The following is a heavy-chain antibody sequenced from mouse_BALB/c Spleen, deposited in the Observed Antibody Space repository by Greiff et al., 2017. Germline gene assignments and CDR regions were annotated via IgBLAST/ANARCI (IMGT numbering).Heavy chain of an antibody. V-gene: IGHV5-6-5*01. CDR1: GFTFSSYA. D-gene: IGHD1-1*01. J-gene: IGHJ4*01. CDR3: ARGLRSYAMDY. CDR2: ISSGGST. Sequence: EVQRVESGGGLVKPGGSLKLSCAASGFTFSSYAMSWVRQTPEKRLEWVASISSGGSTYYPDSVKGRFTISRDNARNILYLQMSSLRSEDTAMYYCARGLRSYAMDYWGQGTSVTVSS.